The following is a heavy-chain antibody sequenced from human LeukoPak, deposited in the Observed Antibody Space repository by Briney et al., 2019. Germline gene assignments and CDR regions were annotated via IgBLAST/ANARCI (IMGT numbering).Heavy chain of an antibody. D-gene: IGHD6-19*01. V-gene: IGHV1-69*01. CDR2: IIAIFGTA. CDR1: GGTFSSYL. CDR3: AGVGYSSSFPVLGDYYYYYGMDV. Sequence: SVNVSCKASGGTFSSYLISTVGQAAGPRREWLGGIIAIFGTANYAQKFQGRVTITADESTSTAYMELSSLRSEDTAVYYCAGVGYSSSFPVLGDYYYYYGMDVWGKGTTVTVSS. J-gene: IGHJ6*04.